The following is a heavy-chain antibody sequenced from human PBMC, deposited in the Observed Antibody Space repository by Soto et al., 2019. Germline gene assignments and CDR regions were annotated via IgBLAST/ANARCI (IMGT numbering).Heavy chain of an antibody. CDR3: ARQRLLRLKPDFDX. V-gene: IGHV4-39*01. Sequence: SDTLSLTFSVSGGSTSDKSYFWGWVRQSPGKGLEWIGSMYYSGSSYYNPSLKSRVAISVDTSKNQFSLKLRSVTAADTAVYFCARQRLLRLKPDFDXWGQVTLVTVSX. D-gene: IGHD2-21*02. J-gene: IGHJ4*02. CDR1: GGSTSDKSYF. CDR2: MYYSGSS.